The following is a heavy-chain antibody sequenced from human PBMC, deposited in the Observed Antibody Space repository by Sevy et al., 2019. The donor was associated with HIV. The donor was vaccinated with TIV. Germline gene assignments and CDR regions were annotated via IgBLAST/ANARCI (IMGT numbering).Heavy chain of an antibody. D-gene: IGHD3-22*01. CDR3: ARHVGTSGYYPFDS. CDR2: IYPGDSDT. Sequence: GESLKISCKTSGYSFTTYWIGWVRQVPGKGLEWMGIIYPGDSDTRYSPSFQGQVTISADNSITTAYLQWNSLRASDTAMYFCARHVGTSGYYPFDSWGQRTLVTVSS. V-gene: IGHV5-51*01. CDR1: GYSFTTYW. J-gene: IGHJ4*02.